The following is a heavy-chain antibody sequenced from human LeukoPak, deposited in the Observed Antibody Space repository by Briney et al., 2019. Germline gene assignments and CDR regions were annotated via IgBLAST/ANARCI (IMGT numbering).Heavy chain of an antibody. CDR2: ISAYNGNT. CDR1: GYTFTSYG. D-gene: IGHD2-2*01. Sequence: ASVKVSCKASGYTFTSYGISWVRQAPGQGLEWMGWISAYNGNTNYAQRFQGRVTITTDESTSTAYMELSSLRSEDTAVYYCARGYCSSTSCYYLDYWGQGTLVTVSS. J-gene: IGHJ4*02. CDR3: ARGYCSSTSCYYLDY. V-gene: IGHV1-18*01.